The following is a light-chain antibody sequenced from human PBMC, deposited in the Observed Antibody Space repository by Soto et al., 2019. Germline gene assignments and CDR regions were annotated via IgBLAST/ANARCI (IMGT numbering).Light chain of an antibody. CDR3: QQYGNSPGT. J-gene: IGKJ1*01. Sequence: EIVMTQSPATLSVSPGERATLSCRASQSVSSNLAWYQQKPGQAPRLLIYGASTRATGIPARFRGSGSGTDFTLTVRRLEPEDFAVYYCQQYGNSPGTFGQGTKVDIK. CDR1: QSVSSN. CDR2: GAS. V-gene: IGKV3-15*01.